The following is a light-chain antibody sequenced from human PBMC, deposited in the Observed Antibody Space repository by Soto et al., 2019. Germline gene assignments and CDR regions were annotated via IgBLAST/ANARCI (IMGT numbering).Light chain of an antibody. Sequence: QSALAQPASVSGSPGQSITISCTGTSSDVGNYIFVSWYRQHPGKAPKLMIYDINNRPSGVSNRFSGSKSGNTASLTISGLQAEDEADYYCVSHTTSATYVLGNGTKVTVL. J-gene: IGLJ1*01. CDR3: VSHTTSATYV. CDR2: DIN. V-gene: IGLV2-14*01. CDR1: SSDVGNYIF.